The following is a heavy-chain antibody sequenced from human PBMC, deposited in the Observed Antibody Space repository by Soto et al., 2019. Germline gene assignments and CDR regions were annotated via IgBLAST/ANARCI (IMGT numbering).Heavy chain of an antibody. Sequence: GGALRLSCAASGFTFSSYSMNWVRQAPGKGLEWVSSISGSSSYIYYADSVKGRFTISRDNAKNSLYLQMNSLRAEDTAVYYCARVGWGSSSHAGYYYYGMDVWGQGTTVTVSS. V-gene: IGHV3-21*01. CDR2: ISGSSSYI. D-gene: IGHD6-6*01. CDR1: GFTFSSYS. CDR3: ARVGWGSSSHAGYYYYGMDV. J-gene: IGHJ6*02.